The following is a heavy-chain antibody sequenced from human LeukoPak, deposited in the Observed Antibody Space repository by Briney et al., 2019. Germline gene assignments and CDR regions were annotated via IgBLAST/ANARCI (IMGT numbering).Heavy chain of an antibody. J-gene: IGHJ4*02. CDR2: ISYDGSNK. Sequence: PGRSLRLSCAASGFTFSSYGMHWVRQAPGKGLEWVAAISYDGSNKYYADSVKGRFTISRDNSKNTLYLQMNSLRAEDTAVYYCAKLWPLDYWGQGTLVTVSS. CDR3: AKLWPLDY. D-gene: IGHD3-10*01. V-gene: IGHV3-30*18. CDR1: GFTFSSYG.